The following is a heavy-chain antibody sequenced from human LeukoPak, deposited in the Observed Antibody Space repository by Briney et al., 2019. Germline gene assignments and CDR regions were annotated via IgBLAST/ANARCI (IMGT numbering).Heavy chain of an antibody. CDR2: IYYSGST. CDR3: ARERGVALFDY. CDR1: GGSISSYY. Sequence: SETLSLTCTVSGGSISSYYWSWIRQPPGKGLEWIGYIYYSGSTNYNPSLKSRVTISVDTSKNQFSLKLSSVTAADTAVYYCARERGVALFDYWGQGTLVTVSS. D-gene: IGHD3-3*01. V-gene: IGHV4-59*01. J-gene: IGHJ4*02.